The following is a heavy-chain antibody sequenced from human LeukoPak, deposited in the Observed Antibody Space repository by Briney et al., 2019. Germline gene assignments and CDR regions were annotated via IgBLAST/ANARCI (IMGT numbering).Heavy chain of an antibody. CDR1: GFTFSDSG. CDR2: LSYDGSLK. J-gene: IGHJ4*02. CDR3: ATSIERSTWGSHALDF. V-gene: IGHV3-30*04. Sequence: GTSLRLSCTGSGFTFSDSGMHWVRQAPGKGLEWMAILSYDGSLKYYADSVKGRFTIFRDNSKNTLYLQMNSLRVEDTAVYYCATSIERSTWGSHALDFWGQGTLVTVSS. D-gene: IGHD3-16*01.